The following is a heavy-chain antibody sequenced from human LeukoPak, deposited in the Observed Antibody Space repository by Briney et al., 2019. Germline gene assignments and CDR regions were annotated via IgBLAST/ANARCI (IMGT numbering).Heavy chain of an antibody. D-gene: IGHD3-3*01. CDR3: ASASKYYDFWSGSYTKYYYMDV. V-gene: IGHV4-4*07. J-gene: IGHJ6*03. CDR1: GGSISTYY. CDR2: IYTSGST. Sequence: SETLSLTCTVSGGSISTYYWSWIRQPAGKGLEWIGRIYTSGSTNYNPSLKSRVTMSVDTSKNQFSLKLSSVTAADTAVYYCASASKYYDFWSGSYTKYYYMDVWGKGTTVTVSS.